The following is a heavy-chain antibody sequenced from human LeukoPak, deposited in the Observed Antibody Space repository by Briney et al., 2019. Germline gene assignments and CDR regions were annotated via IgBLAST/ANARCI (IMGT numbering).Heavy chain of an antibody. CDR2: IYYSGST. CDR1: GGSIRGYF. Sequence: SETLSLTCTVSGGSIRGYFWTWIRQPPGKGLEWIGYIYYSGSTNYNPSLKSRVTIAVDTSKNQFSLRLNSVTAADTAVYYCAMAYSSSWYYFDYWGQGTPVTVSS. CDR3: AMAYSSSWYYFDY. D-gene: IGHD6-13*01. J-gene: IGHJ4*02. V-gene: IGHV4-59*01.